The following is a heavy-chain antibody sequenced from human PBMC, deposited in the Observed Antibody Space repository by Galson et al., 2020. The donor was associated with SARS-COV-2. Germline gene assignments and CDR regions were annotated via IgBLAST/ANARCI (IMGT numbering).Heavy chain of an antibody. V-gene: IGHV4-59*01. Sequence: SENLYITCTVSGGSNSNYYWNWIRPAPGKGLEWIGFIDSTGYAAYKPSLKSRLTISVDTSKNQFSLNLRSVTAADTAVYYCARDWKYYDILTGYYPNQPSDWYFDLWGRGTLVTVSS. D-gene: IGHD3-9*01. CDR2: IDSTGYA. CDR3: ARDWKYYDILTGYYPNQPSDWYFDL. CDR1: GGSNSNYY. J-gene: IGHJ2*01.